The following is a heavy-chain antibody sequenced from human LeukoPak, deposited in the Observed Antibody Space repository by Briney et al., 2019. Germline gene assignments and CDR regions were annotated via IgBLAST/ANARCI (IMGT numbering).Heavy chain of an antibody. D-gene: IGHD2-8*01. J-gene: IGHJ4*02. CDR3: AKDSRVCDY. V-gene: IGHV3-23*01. Sequence: RQSLRPSCAASASTSSRFATSWVSQVAGEGLGWDSAISGSGGSRYYADSVKGRFTISRDNSKNTLYLQMNILRDEDTAVYYCAKDSRVCDYWGQGTLVTVSS. CDR1: ASTSSRFA. CDR2: ISGSGGSR.